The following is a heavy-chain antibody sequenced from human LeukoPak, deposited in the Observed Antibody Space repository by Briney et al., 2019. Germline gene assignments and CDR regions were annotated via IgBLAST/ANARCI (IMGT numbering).Heavy chain of an antibody. V-gene: IGHV1-2*02. CDR2: INPNSGGT. J-gene: IGHJ6*03. D-gene: IGHD6-13*01. CDR1: GYTFTGYY. CDR3: ARGREGKGYSSSWYYYYYYMDV. Sequence: GASVKVSCKASGYTFTGYYMHWVRQAPGQGLEWMGWINPNSGGTNYAQKFQGRVTMTRDTSISTAYMELSRLRSDDTAVYYCARGREGKGYSSSWYYYYYYMDVWGKGTTVTISS.